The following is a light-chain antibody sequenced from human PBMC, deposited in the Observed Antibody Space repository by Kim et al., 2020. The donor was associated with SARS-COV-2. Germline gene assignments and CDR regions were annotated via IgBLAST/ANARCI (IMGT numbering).Light chain of an antibody. J-gene: IGKJ4*01. CDR3: QQSYSIPLT. CDR1: QNIRSN. V-gene: IGKV1-39*01. CDR2: AAS. Sequence: DIQMTQSPSSLSASIGDRVTITCRASQNIRSNLNWYQQKPGKAPKFLIYAASSLQSGVPSRFSGSGSGTDFTLTISSLQPEDFATYYCQQSYSIPLTFGGGTKVDIK.